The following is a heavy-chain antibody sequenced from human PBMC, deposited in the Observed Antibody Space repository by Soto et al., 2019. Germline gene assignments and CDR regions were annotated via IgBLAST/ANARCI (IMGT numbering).Heavy chain of an antibody. Sequence: EVQLVESGGGLVQPGGSLRLSCAVSGFSFSSYWMHWVRQAPGKGLEWVSRINSDGSRTYYADSVKGRFTISRDNAKNTLYLQMNSLRAEYTAVYYCARVRVGSYNWFDPWGQGTLVTVSS. D-gene: IGHD6-13*01. CDR3: ARVRVGSYNWFDP. J-gene: IGHJ5*02. CDR2: INSDGSRT. V-gene: IGHV3-74*01. CDR1: GFSFSSYW.